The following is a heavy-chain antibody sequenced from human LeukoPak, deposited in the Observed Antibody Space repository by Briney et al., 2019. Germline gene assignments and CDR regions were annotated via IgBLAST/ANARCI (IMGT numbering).Heavy chain of an antibody. V-gene: IGHV3-74*01. CDR1: GFTFSTYW. Sequence: GGSLRLSCAAPGFTFSTYWMHWVRQAPGKGLEWVSRINERATIISYADSVKGRFTISRENARNTLYLQMNSLTAEDTAVYYCVRDLILVWTPGDDFDHWGQGTLVTVSS. CDR2: INERATII. D-gene: IGHD3-16*01. CDR3: VRDLILVWTPGDDFDH. J-gene: IGHJ4*02.